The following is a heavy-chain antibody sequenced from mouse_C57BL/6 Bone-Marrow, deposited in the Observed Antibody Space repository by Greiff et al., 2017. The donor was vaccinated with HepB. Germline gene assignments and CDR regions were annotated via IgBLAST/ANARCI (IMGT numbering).Heavy chain of an antibody. V-gene: IGHV1-55*01. CDR1: GYTFTSYW. J-gene: IGHJ4*01. CDR2: IYPGSGST. Sequence: VQLQQSGAELVKPGASVKMSCKASGYTFTSYWITWVKQRPGQGLEWIGDIYPGSGSTNYNEKFKSKATLTVDTSSSTAYMQLSSLTSEDSAVYYCARSGYYYGSRFYAMDYWGQGTSVTVSS. CDR3: ARSGYYYGSRFYAMDY. D-gene: IGHD1-1*01.